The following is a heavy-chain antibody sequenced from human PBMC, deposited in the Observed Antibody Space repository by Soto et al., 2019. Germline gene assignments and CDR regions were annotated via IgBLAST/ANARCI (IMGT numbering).Heavy chain of an antibody. CDR2: ISAFGGST. J-gene: IGHJ4*02. CDR3: AKEYNWNDHFDS. Sequence: RRLSCTGSGFTFSSHAMSWVRQAPGKGLEWVSGISAFGGSTYNADSAKGRFTISRDNSKNTLYLQMNSLRVEDTAVYYCAKEYNWNDHFDSWGQGTLVTVSS. V-gene: IGHV3-23*01. D-gene: IGHD1-1*01. CDR1: GFTFSSHA.